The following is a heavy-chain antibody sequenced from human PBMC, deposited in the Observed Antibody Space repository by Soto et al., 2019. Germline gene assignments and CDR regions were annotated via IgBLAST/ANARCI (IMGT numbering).Heavy chain of an antibody. Sequence: GGSLRLSCAASGFTFRSHRIHWVRQAPGKGLEWVSRIDTDGGGTSYADSVKGRFTISRDNSKNTLYLQMSSLRAEDTAVYYCVKDPAYSYYDILTGYRSYGMDVWGQGTTVTVSS. D-gene: IGHD3-9*01. CDR3: VKDPAYSYYDILTGYRSYGMDV. CDR1: GFTFRSHR. CDR2: IDTDGGGT. V-gene: IGHV3-74*01. J-gene: IGHJ6*02.